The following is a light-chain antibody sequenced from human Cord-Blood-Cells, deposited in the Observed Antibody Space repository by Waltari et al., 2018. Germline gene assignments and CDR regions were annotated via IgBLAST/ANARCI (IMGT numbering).Light chain of an antibody. Sequence: QSALTQPRSVSGSPGQSVTISCTGTSSDGGGYNYVSWYQQHPGKAPKLMIYDVSQRPSGVPDRFSGSKSGNTASLTISGLQAEDEADYYCCSYAGSYTFVFGTGTKVTVL. V-gene: IGLV2-11*01. CDR2: DVS. CDR1: SSDGGGYNY. J-gene: IGLJ1*01. CDR3: CSYAGSYTFV.